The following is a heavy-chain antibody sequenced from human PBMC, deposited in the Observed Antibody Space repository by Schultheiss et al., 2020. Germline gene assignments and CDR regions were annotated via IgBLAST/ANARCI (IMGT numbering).Heavy chain of an antibody. J-gene: IGHJ4*02. V-gene: IGHV3-30*18. D-gene: IGHD2-21*02. CDR2: ISYDGSNK. CDR1: GFTFSSYG. CDR3: AKIAGPNCGGDCYSPLDY. Sequence: GESLKISCVASGFTFSSYGMHWVRQAPGKGLEWMAVISYDGSNKNYADSVKGRFTISRDNSKNTLYLQQNSLRPEDTAVYYCAKIAGPNCGGDCYSPLDYWGKGTLVTVSS.